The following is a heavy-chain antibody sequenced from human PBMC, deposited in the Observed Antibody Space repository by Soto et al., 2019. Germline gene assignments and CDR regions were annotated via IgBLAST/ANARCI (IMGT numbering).Heavy chain of an antibody. CDR3: ARAEMQLWFLSWFDP. D-gene: IGHD5-18*01. Sequence: QVQLVQSGAEVKKPGASVKVSCKASGYTFTGYYMHWVRQAPGQGLEGMGWINPNSGGTNYAQKFEGRVLMTRDTSLSTASMELCRLRSDDTAVYFCARAEMQLWFLSWFDPWGQGTLVTVSS. CDR2: INPNSGGT. CDR1: GYTFTGYY. V-gene: IGHV1-2*02. J-gene: IGHJ5*02.